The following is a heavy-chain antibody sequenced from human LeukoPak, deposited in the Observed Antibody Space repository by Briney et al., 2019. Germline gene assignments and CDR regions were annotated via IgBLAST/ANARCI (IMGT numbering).Heavy chain of an antibody. CDR3: ARGLSSTRRESDY. D-gene: IGHD2-2*01. CDR1: GGSISSYY. CDR2: IYYSGST. V-gene: IGHV4-59*01. J-gene: IGHJ4*02. Sequence: SETLSLTCTVSGGSISSYYWSWIRQTPGKGLEWIGYIYYSGSTNFNPSLKSRVTISVDTSKNQFSLRLSSVAAADTAVYFCARGLSSTRRESDYWGQGTLVTVSS.